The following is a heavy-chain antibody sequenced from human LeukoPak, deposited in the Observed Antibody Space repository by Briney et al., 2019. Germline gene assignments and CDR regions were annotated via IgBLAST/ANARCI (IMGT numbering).Heavy chain of an antibody. D-gene: IGHD2/OR15-2a*01. V-gene: IGHV1-24*01. CDR2: FDPEDGET. CDR1: GYSLTDLS. J-gene: IGHJ4*02. Sequence: EASVKVSCKVSGYSLTDLSMFWVRQTPGKGLEWMGGFDPEDGETMYAQGFQGRITMTQDTSTDTAYLEVSSLSSEDTAIYYCAAETYSTTLDHWGQGTLVTVSS. CDR3: AAETYSTTLDH.